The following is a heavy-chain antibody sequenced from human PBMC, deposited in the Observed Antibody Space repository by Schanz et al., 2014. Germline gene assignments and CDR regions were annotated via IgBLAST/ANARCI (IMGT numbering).Heavy chain of an antibody. V-gene: IGHV4-59*08. D-gene: IGHD2-15*01. CDR2: VYYTGSA. CDR3: ARLGSPHCRTSNCHYDWFGP. CDR1: GGSLSTYY. Sequence: QMQLQGSGPGLVKPSETLSLTCAVSGGSLSTYYWSWVRQPPGKGLEWLAYVYYTGSANYNPSLKSRLTISVNTSKNQFPRRRSSVTAADTAVYYCARLGSPHCRTSNCHYDWFGPWDQGTLVTVSS. J-gene: IGHJ5*02.